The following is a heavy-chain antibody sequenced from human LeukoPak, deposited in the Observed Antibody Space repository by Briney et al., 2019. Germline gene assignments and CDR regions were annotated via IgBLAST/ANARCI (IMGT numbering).Heavy chain of an antibody. CDR2: INHNGGNT. CDR3: APKVVGSTPFDY. Sequence: GGSLRLSCAASGFTFSTYAMNWVRQAPGKGLEWVSTINHNGGNTYYADSVKGRFTISRDNSKNTLYLQMNRLRAEDTAVYYCAPKVVGSTPFDYWGQGTLVTVSS. J-gene: IGHJ4*02. V-gene: IGHV3-23*01. CDR1: GFTFSTYA. D-gene: IGHD2-15*01.